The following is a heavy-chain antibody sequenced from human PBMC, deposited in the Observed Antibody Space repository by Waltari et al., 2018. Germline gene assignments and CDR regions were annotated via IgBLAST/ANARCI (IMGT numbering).Heavy chain of an antibody. J-gene: IGHJ4*02. V-gene: IGHV4-39*01. Sequence: QPQLQESGPGLVKPSETLSLTCSVSGDSITRTSYYWGWIRQPPGKGLEWIGSINDSGSSYKKPSLRSRVTISMGASTNQLSLRLTSVTAADTAIYYCGRHGSGSWSFPHFDRWGQGILITVS. CDR2: INDSGSS. CDR3: GRHGSGSWSFPHFDR. D-gene: IGHD6-13*01. CDR1: GDSITRTSYY.